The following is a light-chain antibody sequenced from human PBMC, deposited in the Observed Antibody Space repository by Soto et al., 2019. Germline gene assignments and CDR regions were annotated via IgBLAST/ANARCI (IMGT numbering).Light chain of an antibody. V-gene: IGKV3-20*01. CDR3: QQYGSTPRT. CDR1: QSVSSSY. Sequence: ETVLTQSPGTLSLSPGDRATLSCRASQSVSSSYLAWYQQKPGQAPRLLIYDASRRATGIPDRFSGSGSGTDFTLTISRLEPEDCAVYYCQQYGSTPRTFGQGTKVDIK. J-gene: IGKJ1*01. CDR2: DAS.